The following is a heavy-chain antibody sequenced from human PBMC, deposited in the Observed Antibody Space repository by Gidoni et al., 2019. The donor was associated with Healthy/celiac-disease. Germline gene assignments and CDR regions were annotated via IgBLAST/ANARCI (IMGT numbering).Heavy chain of an antibody. Sequence: EVQLLESGGGLVQPGGSLRLSCAPSGFPFISYAMSWVRQAPGKGLGWVSAISGSGGSTYYADSVKGRFTISRDNSKNTLYRQMNSLRPEDTAVYYCAKDGGQLWSGGAFDYWGQGTLGTVSS. CDR1: GFPFISYA. CDR3: AKDGGQLWSGGAFDY. J-gene: IGHJ4*02. V-gene: IGHV3-23*01. D-gene: IGHD5-18*01. CDR2: ISGSGGST.